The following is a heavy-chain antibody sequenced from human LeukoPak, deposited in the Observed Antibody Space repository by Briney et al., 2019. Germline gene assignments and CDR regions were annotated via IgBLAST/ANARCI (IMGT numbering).Heavy chain of an antibody. CDR2: IYTSGTT. CDR1: GGSISNYY. Sequence: PSETLSLTCSVSGGSISNYYWSWIRQLAGKGLEWIGRIYTSGTTNYNPSLENRITMSVDTSKNQFSLKLNSVTAADTALYFCARGSSGISFDPWGQGTLVTVSS. V-gene: IGHV4-4*07. D-gene: IGHD2/OR15-2a*01. J-gene: IGHJ5*02. CDR3: ARGSSGISFDP.